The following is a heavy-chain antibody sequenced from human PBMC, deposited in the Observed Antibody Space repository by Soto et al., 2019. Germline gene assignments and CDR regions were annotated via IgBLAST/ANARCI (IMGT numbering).Heavy chain of an antibody. D-gene: IGHD3-22*01. CDR1: EFTFRSYA. CDR3: AKDYSYDSSGGLDY. V-gene: IGHV3-23*01. CDR2: ISDIGDIT. J-gene: IGHJ4*02. Sequence: EVQLLESGGGLIEPGGSLRLSCAASEFTFRSYAMSWVRQAPGEGLEWVSAISDIGDITYYADSVKGRFTISRDNSKNTLFLQMDSLRPEDTAGYFCAKDYSYDSSGGLDYWGQGTLVTVSS.